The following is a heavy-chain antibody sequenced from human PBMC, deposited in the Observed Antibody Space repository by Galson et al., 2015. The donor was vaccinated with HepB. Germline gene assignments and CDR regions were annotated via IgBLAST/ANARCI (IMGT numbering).Heavy chain of an antibody. CDR1: GFTFSSYA. Sequence: SLRLSCAASGFTFSSYAMRWVRQAPGKGLEWVAVISYDGSNKYYADSVKGRFTIPRDNSKNTLYLQMNSLRAEDTAVYYCARGSPSSGYYNDYYYGMDVWGQGTTVTVSS. D-gene: IGHD3-22*01. CDR3: ARGSPSSGYYNDYYYGMDV. CDR2: ISYDGSNK. V-gene: IGHV3-30*04. J-gene: IGHJ6*02.